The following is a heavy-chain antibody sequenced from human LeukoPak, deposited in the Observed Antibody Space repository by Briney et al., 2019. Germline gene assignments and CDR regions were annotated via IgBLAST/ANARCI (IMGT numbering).Heavy chain of an antibody. CDR2: IDSDTYGNTI. J-gene: IGHJ4*02. Sequence: GTSLRLSCAVSGFTIRIYGMHWVRQAPGKGLEWISYIDSDTYGNTIYYPHTVKGRFTISRDNAKNSLYLQMDSLRDEDTAVYYCARDRDYAFDYWGQGTLVTVSS. CDR3: ARDRDYAFDY. V-gene: IGHV3-48*02. CDR1: GFTIRIYG. D-gene: IGHD4-17*01.